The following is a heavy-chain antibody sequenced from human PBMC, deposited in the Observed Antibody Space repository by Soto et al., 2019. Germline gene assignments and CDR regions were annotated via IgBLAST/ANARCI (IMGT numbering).Heavy chain of an antibody. D-gene: IGHD4-17*01. CDR3: ARTGPFPTTVGKNYYYYYGMDV. CDR2: ISYDGSNK. CDR1: GFTFSSYG. Sequence: SGGSLRLSCAASGFTFSSYGMHWVRQAPGKGLEWVAVISYDGSNKYYADSVKGRFTISRDNSKNTLYLQMNSLRAEDTAVYYCARTGPFPTTVGKNYYYYYGMDVWGQGTTVTVSS. V-gene: IGHV3-30*19. J-gene: IGHJ6*02.